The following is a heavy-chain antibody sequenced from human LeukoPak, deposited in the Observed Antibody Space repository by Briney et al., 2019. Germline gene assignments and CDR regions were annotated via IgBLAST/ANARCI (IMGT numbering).Heavy chain of an antibody. CDR2: IIPIFGTA. Sequence: SVKVSCKASGGTFSSYAISWVRQAPGQGLEWMGGIIPIFGTANYAQKFQGRVTITADKSTSTAYMELSSLRSEDTAIYYCASATLRCSGGSCYEMDVWGKGTTVTVSS. J-gene: IGHJ6*04. CDR1: GGTFSSYA. V-gene: IGHV1-69*06. CDR3: ASATLRCSGGSCYEMDV. D-gene: IGHD2-15*01.